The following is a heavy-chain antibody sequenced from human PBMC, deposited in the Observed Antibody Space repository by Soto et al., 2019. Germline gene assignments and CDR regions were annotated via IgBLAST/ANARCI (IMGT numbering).Heavy chain of an antibody. CDR3: ASDLVGASDSYGLDV. J-gene: IGHJ6*02. D-gene: IGHD1-26*01. Sequence: GGSLIHSYAASGFTFRNHVMHWGRQAPVKLLEWVAIIWHDGNNKYYTDSVRGRFIIYRDNSKNRLHLQMNSLRAEDTAVYYCASDLVGASDSYGLDVWGQGTPVTVSS. CDR1: GFTFRNHV. CDR2: IWHDGNNK. V-gene: IGHV3-33*01.